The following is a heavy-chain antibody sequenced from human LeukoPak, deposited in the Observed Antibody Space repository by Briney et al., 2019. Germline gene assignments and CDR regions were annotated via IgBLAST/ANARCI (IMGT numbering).Heavy chain of an antibody. J-gene: IGHJ4*02. D-gene: IGHD3-10*01. CDR3: ARDRDYYGSGSYFGY. V-gene: IGHV3-21*01. CDR1: GFTFSSYS. Sequence: GGSLRLSCAASGFTFSSYSMNWVRQAPGKGLEWVSSISSSSYIYYADSVKGRFTISRDNAKNSLYLQMNSLRAEDTAVYYCARDRDYYGSGSYFGYWGQGTLVTVSS. CDR2: ISSSSYI.